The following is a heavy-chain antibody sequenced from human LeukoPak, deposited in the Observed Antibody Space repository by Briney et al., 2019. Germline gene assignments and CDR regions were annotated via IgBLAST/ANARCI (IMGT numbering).Heavy chain of an antibody. V-gene: IGHV3-15*01. CDR3: TTTGAYRYYFDY. CDR2: IKSKTDGGTT. J-gene: IGHJ4*02. CDR1: GXTFSNAW. D-gene: IGHD7-27*01. Sequence: GGSLRLSCAASGXTFSNAWMSWVRQAPGKGLEWVGRIKSKTDGGTTDYAAPVKGRFTISRDDSKNTLYLQMNSLKTEDTAVYYCTTTGAYRYYFDYWGQGILVTVSS.